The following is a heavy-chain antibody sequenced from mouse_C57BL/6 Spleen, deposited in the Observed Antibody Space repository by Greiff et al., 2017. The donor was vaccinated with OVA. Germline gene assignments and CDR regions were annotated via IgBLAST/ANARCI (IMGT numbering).Heavy chain of an antibody. CDR1: GYAFSSYW. D-gene: IGHD1-1*02. V-gene: IGHV1-80*01. CDR2: IYPGDGDT. Sequence: QVQLKESGAELVKPGASVKISCKASGYAFSSYWMNWVKQRPGQGLEWIGQIYPGDGDTNYNGKFKGKATLTADKSSSTAYMQLSSLTSEDSAVYFCARGYDYAMDYWGQGTSVTVSS. CDR3: ARGYDYAMDY. J-gene: IGHJ4*01.